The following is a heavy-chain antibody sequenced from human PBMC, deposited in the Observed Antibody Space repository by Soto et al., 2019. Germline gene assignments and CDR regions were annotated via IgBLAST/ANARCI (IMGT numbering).Heavy chain of an antibody. V-gene: IGHV3-33*01. J-gene: IGHJ6*02. CDR3: ARDRVDTAMVYYYYYGMDV. CDR2: IWYDGSNK. Sequence: QVQLVESGGGVVQPGRSLRLSCAASGFTFSSYGMHWVRQAPGKGLEWVAVIWYDGSNKYYADSVKGRFTISRDNSKNTLYLQMNSLRAEDTAVYYCARDRVDTAMVYYYYYGMDVWGQGITVTVSS. D-gene: IGHD5-18*01. CDR1: GFTFSSYG.